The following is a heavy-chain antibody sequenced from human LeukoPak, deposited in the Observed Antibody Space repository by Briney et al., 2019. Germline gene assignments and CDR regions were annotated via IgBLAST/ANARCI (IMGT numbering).Heavy chain of an antibody. J-gene: IGHJ4*02. Sequence: PSETLSLTCAVYGGSFSGYYWSWIRQSPGKGLEWIGEINHSGSTNYNPSLKSRVTISVDTSKNQFSLKLSSVTAADTAVYYCARRPVLECLLTSHFDYWGQGTLVTVSS. CDR1: GGSFSGYY. CDR2: INHSGST. V-gene: IGHV4-34*01. CDR3: ARRPVLECLLTSHFDY. D-gene: IGHD3-3*01.